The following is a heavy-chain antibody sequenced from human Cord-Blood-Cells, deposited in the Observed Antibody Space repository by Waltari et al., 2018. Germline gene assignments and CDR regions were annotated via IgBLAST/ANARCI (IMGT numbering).Heavy chain of an antibody. D-gene: IGHD3-22*01. J-gene: IGHJ4*02. CDR1: GFTFTSSA. CDR3: AADGGVYDSSGYYFDD. V-gene: IGHV1-58*01. Sequence: QMQLVQSGPEVKKPGTSVKVSCKASGFTFTSSAVQWVRQARGQRLEWIGWIVVGSGNTNYAQKFQERVTITRDMSTSTAYMEVSSLRSEDTAVYYCAADGGVYDSSGYYFDDGGQGTLVTVSS. CDR2: IVVGSGNT.